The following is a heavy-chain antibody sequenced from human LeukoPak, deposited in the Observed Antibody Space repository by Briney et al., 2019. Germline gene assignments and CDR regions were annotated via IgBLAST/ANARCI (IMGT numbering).Heavy chain of an antibody. Sequence: ASVKVSCKASGYTFTSYGISWVRQAPGQGLEWMGWISAYNGNTNYAQKLQGRVTITRDTSASTAYMELSSLRSEDTAVYYCASGGSYPLSFDYWGQGTLVTVSS. D-gene: IGHD1-26*01. CDR3: ASGGSYPLSFDY. J-gene: IGHJ4*02. CDR2: ISAYNGNT. V-gene: IGHV1-18*01. CDR1: GYTFTSYG.